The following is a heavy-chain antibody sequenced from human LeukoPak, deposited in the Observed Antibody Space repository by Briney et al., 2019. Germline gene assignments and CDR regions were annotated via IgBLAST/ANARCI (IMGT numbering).Heavy chain of an antibody. CDR2: INPNSGGT. D-gene: IGHD3-22*01. CDR3: ARDLEVIGSGYPFDY. Sequence: ASVKVSCKASGYTFTGYYMHWVRQAPGQGLEWMGWINPNSGGTNYAQKFQGRVTMTRDTSISTAYMELSRLRSDDTAVYYCARDLEVIGSGYPFDYWGQGTLVTVSS. CDR1: GYTFTGYY. V-gene: IGHV1-2*02. J-gene: IGHJ4*02.